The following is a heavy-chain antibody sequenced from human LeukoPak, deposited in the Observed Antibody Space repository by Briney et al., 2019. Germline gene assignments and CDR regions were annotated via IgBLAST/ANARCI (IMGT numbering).Heavy chain of an antibody. CDR3: GRWGYSDHDSAYYYYMDV. J-gene: IGHJ6*03. Sequence: ASVKVSCKASGYTFTSYGISWVRQAPGQGLEWMGWISAYNGNTNYAQKLQGRVTITSDKSTSTAYMELSSLRSEDTAVYYCGRWGYSDHDSAYYYYMDVWGKGTTVTVSS. CDR1: GYTFTSYG. D-gene: IGHD5-12*01. V-gene: IGHV1-18*01. CDR2: ISAYNGNT.